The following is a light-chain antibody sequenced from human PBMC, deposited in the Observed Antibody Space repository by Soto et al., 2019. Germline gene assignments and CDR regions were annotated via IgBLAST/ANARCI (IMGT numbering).Light chain of an antibody. V-gene: IGKV3-15*01. J-gene: IGKJ1*01. CDR3: QQYNNWRT. CDR2: DAS. Sequence: EIVMTQSPATLSVSPGERSTLSCRASQSVSNKLAWYQQKPGQAPRLLIYDASTRATGIPARISGSGSGTEFTLTISSLQSEDFAVYYCQQYNNWRTFGQGTKVDIK. CDR1: QSVSNK.